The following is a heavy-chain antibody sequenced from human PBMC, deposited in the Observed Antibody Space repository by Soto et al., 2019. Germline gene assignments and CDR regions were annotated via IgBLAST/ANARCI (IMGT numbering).Heavy chain of an antibody. CDR3: AIVSGRIAVASTRAFFDY. D-gene: IGHD6-19*01. Sequence: ASVKVSCKASGYTFTSYGISWVRQAPGQGLEWMGWISAYNGNTNYAQKLQGRVTMTTDTSTSTAYMELRSLRSDDTAVYYCAIVSGRIAVASTRAFFDYWGQGTLVTVSS. CDR2: ISAYNGNT. J-gene: IGHJ4*02. V-gene: IGHV1-18*01. CDR1: GYTFTSYG.